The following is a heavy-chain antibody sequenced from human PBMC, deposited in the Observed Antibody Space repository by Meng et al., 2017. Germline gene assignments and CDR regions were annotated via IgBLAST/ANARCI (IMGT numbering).Heavy chain of an antibody. D-gene: IGHD3-9*01. CDR1: GYTFTSYD. V-gene: IGHV1-8*01. CDR2: MNPNSGNT. Sequence: ASVKVSCKASGYTFTSYDINWVRQATGQGLECMGWMNPNSGNTGYAQKFQGRVTMTRNTSISTAYMELSSLRSEDAAVYYCARGRYYDILTGYDDAFVIWGQGTMVTVSS. CDR3: ARGRYYDILTGYDDAFVI. J-gene: IGHJ3*02.